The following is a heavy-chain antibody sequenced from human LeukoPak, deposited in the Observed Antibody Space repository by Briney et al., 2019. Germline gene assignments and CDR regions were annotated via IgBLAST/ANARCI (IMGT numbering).Heavy chain of an antibody. J-gene: IGHJ3*02. CDR1: GGTFSSYA. CDR3: ARDTAMVTYAFDI. D-gene: IGHD5-18*01. V-gene: IGHV1-69*13. CDR2: IIPIFGTA. Sequence: VASVKVSCKASGGTFSSYAISWVRQAPGQGLGWMGGIIPIFGTANYAQKFQGRVTITADESTSTAYMELSSLRSEDTAVYYCARDTAMVTYAFDIWGQGTMVTVSS.